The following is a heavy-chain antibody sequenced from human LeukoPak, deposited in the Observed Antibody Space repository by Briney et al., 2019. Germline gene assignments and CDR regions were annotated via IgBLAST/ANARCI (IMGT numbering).Heavy chain of an antibody. CDR2: ISVGGSTM. CDR1: GFTFSSYW. CDR3: ARDPPTVPYYFDC. V-gene: IGHV3-48*04. D-gene: IGHD4-17*01. J-gene: IGHJ4*02. Sequence: GGSLRLSCAASGFTFSSYWMHWVRQAPGKGLEWVSYISVGGSTMYYADSVKGRFTISRDTAKNSLYLQMNSLRAEETAVYYCARDPPTVPYYFDCWGEGTLVSVSS.